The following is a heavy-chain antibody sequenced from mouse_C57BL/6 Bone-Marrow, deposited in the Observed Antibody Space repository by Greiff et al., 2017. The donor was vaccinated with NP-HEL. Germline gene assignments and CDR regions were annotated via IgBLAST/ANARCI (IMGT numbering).Heavy chain of an antibody. CDR2: IHPNSGST. J-gene: IGHJ4*01. D-gene: IGHD2-12*01. V-gene: IGHV1-64*01. CDR3: ARIDYSLFYAMDY. Sequence: VQLQQPGAELVKPGASVKLSCKASGYTFTSYWMHWVKQRPGQGLEWIGMIHPNSGSTNYNEKFKSKATLTVDKSSSTAYMQLSSLTSEDSAVYYCARIDYSLFYAMDYWGQGTSVTVSS. CDR1: GYTFTSYW.